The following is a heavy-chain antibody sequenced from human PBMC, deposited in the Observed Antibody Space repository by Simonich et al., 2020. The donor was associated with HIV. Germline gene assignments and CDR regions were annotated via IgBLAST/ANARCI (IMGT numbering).Heavy chain of an antibody. D-gene: IGHD6-6*01. CDR1: GYTFTSYG. V-gene: IGHV1-18*01. J-gene: IGHJ3*02. CDR2: ISTYNGNT. Sequence: QVQLVQSGAEVKKPGASVKVSCKASGYTFTSYGINWVRQAPGQGLEWMGGISTYNGNTNYEQKFQGRVTMTTDTSTSIAYMELRSLRSDDTAVYYCATHGPGSSSSALDIWGQGTMVTVSS. CDR3: ATHGPGSSSSALDI.